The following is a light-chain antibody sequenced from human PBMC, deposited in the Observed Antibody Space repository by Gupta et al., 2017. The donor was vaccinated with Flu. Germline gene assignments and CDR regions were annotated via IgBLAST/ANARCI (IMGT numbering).Light chain of an antibody. Sequence: QSVLTQPPSASGTPGQRVTISCSGSSSNIGSNYVYWYQQLPGTAPKLLIYRNNQRPSGVPDRFSGSKSGTSASLAISRLRSEDEADYYCAAWDDSRSGQVFGGGTKLTVL. CDR1: SSNIGSNY. J-gene: IGLJ3*02. CDR3: AAWDDSRSGQV. V-gene: IGLV1-47*01. CDR2: RNN.